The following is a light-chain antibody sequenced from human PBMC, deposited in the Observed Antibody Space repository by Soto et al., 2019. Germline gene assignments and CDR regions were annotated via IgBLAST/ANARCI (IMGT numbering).Light chain of an antibody. V-gene: IGKV3-20*01. J-gene: IGKJ4*01. CDR3: QQYGSSPRT. Sequence: EIVLTQSPGTLSLSPGERATLSCRASQSVYSNYLAWYQQKPGQAPRPLIDHTSNRATGIPDRFGGSGSGTDFTLTISRLEPEDFAVYYCQQYGSSPRTFGGGTKVEIK. CDR1: QSVYSNY. CDR2: HTS.